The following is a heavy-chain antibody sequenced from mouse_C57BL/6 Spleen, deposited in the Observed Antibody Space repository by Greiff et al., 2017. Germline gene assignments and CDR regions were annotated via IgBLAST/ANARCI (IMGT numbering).Heavy chain of an antibody. CDR3: VGDLGYYGAMAY. V-gene: IGHV10-3*01. D-gene: IGHD1-1*01. CDR2: IRSKSSNYAT. Sequence: DVQLQESGGGLVQPKGSLKLSCAASGFTFNTYAMHWVRQAPGKGLEWVARIRSKSSNYATYYADSLKYRFTISRDDSQSMLYLQMNNLKAAATAMYSCVGDLGYYGAMAYWGQGTSVTVSS. CDR1: GFTFNTYA. J-gene: IGHJ4*01.